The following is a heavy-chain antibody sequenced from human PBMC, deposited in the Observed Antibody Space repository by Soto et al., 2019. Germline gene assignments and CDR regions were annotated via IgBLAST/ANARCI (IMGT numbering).Heavy chain of an antibody. J-gene: IGHJ4*02. CDR3: AGGYCTNGVCYGFDF. CDR1: GYTFTSYG. D-gene: IGHD2-8*01. Sequence: ASVKVSCKASGYTFTSYGISWVRQAPGQGLEWMGWISAYNGNTNYAQKLQGRVTMTTDTSTSTAYMELRSLRSDDTAVYYCAGGYCTNGVCYGFDFWGQGTLVTVSS. V-gene: IGHV1-18*01. CDR2: ISAYNGNT.